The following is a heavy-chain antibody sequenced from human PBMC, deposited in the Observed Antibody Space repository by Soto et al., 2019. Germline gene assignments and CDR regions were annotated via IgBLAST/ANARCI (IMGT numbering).Heavy chain of an antibody. CDR3: ARLVVATFGYYYYGMDV. CDR2: IDPSDSYT. V-gene: IGHV5-10-1*01. D-gene: IGHD5-12*01. Sequence: PGESLKISCRGSGYSFTSYWISWVRQMPEKGLEWMGRIDPSDSYTNYSPSFQGHVTISADKSISTAYLQWSSLKASDTAMYYCARLVVATFGYYYYGMDVWGQGTTVTVSS. CDR1: GYSFTSYW. J-gene: IGHJ6*02.